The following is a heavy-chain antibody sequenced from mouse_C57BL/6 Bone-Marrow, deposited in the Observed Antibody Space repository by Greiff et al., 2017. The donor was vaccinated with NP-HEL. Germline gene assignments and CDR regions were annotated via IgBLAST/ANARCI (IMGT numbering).Heavy chain of an antibody. J-gene: IGHJ2*01. D-gene: IGHD1-1*01. CDR3: ARYYYGSSYPYFDY. CDR1: GYSFTDYN. V-gene: IGHV1-39*01. CDR2: INPNYGTT. Sequence: VQLKQSGPELVKPGASVKISCKASGYSFTDYNMNWVQQSNGKSLEWIGVINPNYGTTSYNQKFKGKATLTVDQSSSTAYMQLNSLTSEDSAVYYCARYYYGSSYPYFDYWGQGTTLTVSS.